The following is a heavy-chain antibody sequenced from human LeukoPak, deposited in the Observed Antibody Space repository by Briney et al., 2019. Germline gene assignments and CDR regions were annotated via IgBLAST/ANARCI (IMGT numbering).Heavy chain of an antibody. CDR1: GGSISTYY. Sequence: SETLSLTCTISGGSISTYYWTWIRQPPGKGLEWIGHIYYSGSTNYNPSLKSRVSISVDTSKNQFSLKLTSVTAADTAVYYCARGDVVAGNPPHFDYWGQGTLVTVSS. J-gene: IGHJ4*02. V-gene: IGHV4-59*01. D-gene: IGHD6-19*01. CDR3: ARGDVVAGNPPHFDY. CDR2: IYYSGST.